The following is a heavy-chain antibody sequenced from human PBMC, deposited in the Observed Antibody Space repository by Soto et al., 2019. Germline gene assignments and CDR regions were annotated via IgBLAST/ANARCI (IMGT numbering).Heavy chain of an antibody. J-gene: IGHJ4*02. Sequence: QVQLQQWGAGLLKPSETLSLTCAVYGGSFSGYYWSWIRQPPGKGLEWIGEINHSGSTNYNPSLKSRVTISVDTSKNQFSLKLSSVTAADTAVYYCARGRYYGSGDWGQGTLVTVSS. V-gene: IGHV4-34*01. D-gene: IGHD3-10*01. CDR2: INHSGST. CDR1: GGSFSGYY. CDR3: ARGRYYGSGD.